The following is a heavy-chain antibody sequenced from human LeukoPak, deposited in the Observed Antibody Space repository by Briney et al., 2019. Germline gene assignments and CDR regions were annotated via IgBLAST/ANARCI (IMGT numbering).Heavy chain of an antibody. CDR3: SKVIWGQQLVLSCDY. V-gene: IGHV3-21*01. Sequence: GGTLRLSCAASGFTFSTYNMNWVRHGPAKGLEWVSSMSGSSSYIYYADSAKGRFTISRDNAKNSLSLQMDGLRAEDTAVYYCSKVIWGQQLVLSCDYWGQGTLATVSS. D-gene: IGHD6-13*01. J-gene: IGHJ4*02. CDR2: MSGSSSYI. CDR1: GFTFSTYN.